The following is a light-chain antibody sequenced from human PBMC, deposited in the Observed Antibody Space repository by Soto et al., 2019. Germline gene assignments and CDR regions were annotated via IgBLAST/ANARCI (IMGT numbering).Light chain of an antibody. CDR1: SSDVGSYNL. V-gene: IGLV2-23*01. Sequence: QSVLTQPASVSGSPGQSITISCTGTSSDVGSYNLVSWYPQHPGKAPKLMIYEGSKRPSGVSNRFSGSKSGNTASLTISGLQYEDEADYYCCSYAGSSTLVFVGGTKVTVL. CDR2: EGS. CDR3: CSYAGSSTLV. J-gene: IGLJ2*01.